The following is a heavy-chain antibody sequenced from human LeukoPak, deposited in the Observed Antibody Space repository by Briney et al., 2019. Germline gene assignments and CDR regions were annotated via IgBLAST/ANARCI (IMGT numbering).Heavy chain of an antibody. CDR3: ARGYSSSSSAAFDI. CDR1: GYTFTSYG. J-gene: IGHJ3*02. CDR2: ISAYNGNT. D-gene: IGHD6-6*01. V-gene: IGHV1-18*01. Sequence: GSVKVSCKASGYTFTSYGISWVRQAPGQGLEWMGWISAYNGNTNYAQKFQGRVTITTDESTSTAYMELSSLRSEDTAVYYCARGYSSSSSAAFDIWGQGTMVTVSS.